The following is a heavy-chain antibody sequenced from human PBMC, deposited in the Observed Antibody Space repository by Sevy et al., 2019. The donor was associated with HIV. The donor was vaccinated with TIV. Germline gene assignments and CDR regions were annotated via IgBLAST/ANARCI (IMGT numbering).Heavy chain of an antibody. J-gene: IGHJ4*02. D-gene: IGHD3-10*01. CDR3: ARVQRGGVPDY. CDR2: INPDSGDR. CDR1: GYTFIPHY. Sequence: ASVKVSCTSSGYTFIPHYLHWVRQAPGQGLEWMGWINPDSGDRKYTEKFQGRVTMTRDTSISTAYMELITLRSDDTAVYFCARVQRGGVPDYWGQGTLVTVSS. V-gene: IGHV1-2*02.